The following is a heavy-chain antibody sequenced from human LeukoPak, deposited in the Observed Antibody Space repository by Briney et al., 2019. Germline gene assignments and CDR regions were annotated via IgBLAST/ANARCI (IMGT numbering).Heavy chain of an antibody. CDR2: ISGSGGST. CDR1: GFAFSSYA. Sequence: RAGGSLRLSCAASGFAFSSYAMSWVRQAPGKGLEWVSAISGSGGSTYYADSVKGRFTISRDNSKNTLYLQMNSLRAEDTAVYYCAKVASITMPYYFDYWGQGTLVTVSS. J-gene: IGHJ4*02. CDR3: AKVASITMPYYFDY. V-gene: IGHV3-23*01. D-gene: IGHD3-10*01.